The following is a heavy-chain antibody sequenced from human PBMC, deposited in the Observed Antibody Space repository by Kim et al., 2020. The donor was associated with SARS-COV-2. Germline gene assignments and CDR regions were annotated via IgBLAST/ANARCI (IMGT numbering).Heavy chain of an antibody. CDR1: GFTFSSYS. Sequence: GGSLRLSCAASGFTFSSYSMNWVRQAPGKGLEWVSSISSSSSYIYYADSVKGRFTISRDNAKNSLYLQMNSLRAEDTAVYYCARDHYDYVYYYYGMDVWGQGTTVTVSS. J-gene: IGHJ6*02. D-gene: IGHD3-16*01. V-gene: IGHV3-21*01. CDR3: ARDHYDYVYYYYGMDV. CDR2: ISSSSSYI.